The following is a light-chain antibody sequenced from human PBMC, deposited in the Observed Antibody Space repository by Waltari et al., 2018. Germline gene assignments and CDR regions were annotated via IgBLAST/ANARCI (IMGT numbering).Light chain of an antibody. CDR2: RVS. CDR3: MQGTHWPWT. CDR1: QSLVHSDGNTY. Sequence: DVVMTQSPLSLPVTLGQPASIPCRSSQSLVHSDGNTYLNWFQQRPGQSPRRLFYRVSNRDSGVPDRFSGSGSGTDFTLKISRVDAEDVGVYYCMQGTHWPWTFGQGTKVEIK. V-gene: IGKV2-30*02. J-gene: IGKJ1*01.